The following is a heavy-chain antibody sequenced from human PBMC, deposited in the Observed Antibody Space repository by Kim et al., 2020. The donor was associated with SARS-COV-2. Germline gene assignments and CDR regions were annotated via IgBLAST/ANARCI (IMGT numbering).Heavy chain of an antibody. J-gene: IGHJ4*02. Sequence: ASVKVSCKASGYTFTSYYMHWVRQAPGQGLEWMGIINPSGGSTSYAQKFQGRVTMTRDTSTSTVYMELSSLRSEDTAVYYCASAKTQHDILTGYLGIYFDYWGQGTLVTVSS. CDR3: ASAKTQHDILTGYLGIYFDY. CDR1: GYTFTSYY. D-gene: IGHD3-9*01. CDR2: INPSGGST. V-gene: IGHV1-46*01.